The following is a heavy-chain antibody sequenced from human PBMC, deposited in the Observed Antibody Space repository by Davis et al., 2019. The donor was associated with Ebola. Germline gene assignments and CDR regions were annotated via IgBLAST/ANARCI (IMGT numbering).Heavy chain of an antibody. CDR2: ISGSGGST. CDR1: GFTFSSYA. V-gene: IGHV3-23*01. J-gene: IGHJ6*04. Sequence: GESLKTPCAASGFTFSSYAMSWVRQAPGKGLEWVSAISGSGGSTYYADSVKGRFTISRDNSKKTLYLQMNSLRAEDTAVYYCAKSGLSFGVVKYHYGMDVWGKGTTVTVSS. D-gene: IGHD3-3*01. CDR3: AKSGLSFGVVKYHYGMDV.